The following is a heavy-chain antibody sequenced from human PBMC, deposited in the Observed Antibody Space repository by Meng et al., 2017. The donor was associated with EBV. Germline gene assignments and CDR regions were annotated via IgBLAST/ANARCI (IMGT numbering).Heavy chain of an antibody. Sequence: QVRLARYGAGVKKPGAAVKVSCKASGYTFTSYYMHWVRRAPGQGLEWMGIINPSGGSTSYAQKFQGRVTMTRDTSTSTAYMELSSLRSEDTAVYYCARDLRSLFDYWDQGTLVTVSS. J-gene: IGHJ4*02. CDR3: ARDLRSLFDY. V-gene: IGHV1-46*01. CDR2: INPSGGST. D-gene: IGHD3-16*01. CDR1: GYTFTSYY.